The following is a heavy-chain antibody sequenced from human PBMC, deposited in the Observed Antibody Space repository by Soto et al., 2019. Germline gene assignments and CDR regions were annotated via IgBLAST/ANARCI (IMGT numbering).Heavy chain of an antibody. V-gene: IGHV1-3*01. J-gene: IGHJ4*02. CDR1: GCTFTSYA. D-gene: IGHD6-19*01. CDR3: ARDLGGWTDY. Sequence: QVQLVQTGAEVKKPGASVKVSCKACGCTFTSYAMQWVRQAPGQRLEWMGWINAGNGNTKYSQKFQGRVTITRDTSASTAYMELSSLRSEDTAVYYCARDLGGWTDYWGQGTLVTVSS. CDR2: INAGNGNT.